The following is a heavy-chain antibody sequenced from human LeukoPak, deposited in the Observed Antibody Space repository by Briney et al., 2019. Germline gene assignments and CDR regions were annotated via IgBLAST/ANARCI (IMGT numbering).Heavy chain of an antibody. CDR1: GFTFSSYA. J-gene: IGHJ4*02. V-gene: IGHV3-30*04. CDR3: LWLFDY. CDR2: ISYDGSNK. D-gene: IGHD5-18*01. Sequence: GRSLRLSCAASGFTFSSYAMHWVRQAPGKGLEWVAVISYDGSNKYYADSVKGRFTISRDNSKNTLYLQMNSLRAEDTAVYYCLWLFDYWGRGTLVTVSS.